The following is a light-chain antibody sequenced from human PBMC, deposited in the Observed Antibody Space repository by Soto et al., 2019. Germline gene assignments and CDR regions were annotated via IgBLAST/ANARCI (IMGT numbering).Light chain of an antibody. J-gene: IGKJ3*01. V-gene: IGKV1-39*01. CDR3: QQTYSTPVFT. CDR1: QNINNY. CDR2: AAS. Sequence: DIKVTQSPTSLSASEGARVTITCRASQNINNYLSWYQHSPGKAPKLLIYAASNLQSVDPSRFSGSGSGTDFTLTISGLQPEDFATYYCQQTYSTPVFTFGPGTKVDVK.